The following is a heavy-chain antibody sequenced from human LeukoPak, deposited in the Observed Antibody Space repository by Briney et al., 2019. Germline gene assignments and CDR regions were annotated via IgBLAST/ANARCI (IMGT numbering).Heavy chain of an antibody. CDR2: ISYDGSNK. Sequence: PGGSLRLSCAASGFTFSSYGMHWVRQAPGKGLEWVAVISYDGSNKYYADSVKGRFTISRDNSKNTLYLQMNSLRAEDMAVYYCAKRGVTGYKEGFDYWGQGTLVTVSS. CDR3: AKRGVTGYKEGFDY. V-gene: IGHV3-30*18. CDR1: GFTFSSYG. J-gene: IGHJ4*02. D-gene: IGHD3-9*01.